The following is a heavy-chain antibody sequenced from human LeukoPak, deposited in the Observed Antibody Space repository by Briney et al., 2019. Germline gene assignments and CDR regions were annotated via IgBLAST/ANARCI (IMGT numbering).Heavy chain of an antibody. Sequence: ASVKVSCKASGYTFTGYYMHWVRQAPGQGLEWMGWINPNSGGTNYAQKFQGRVTMTRDTSISTAYMELSRLRSDDTAVYYCARPLYCSSTSCYTLLYWGQGTLVTVSS. CDR3: ARPLYCSSTSCYTLLY. CDR1: GYTFTGYY. D-gene: IGHD2-2*02. CDR2: INPNSGGT. J-gene: IGHJ4*02. V-gene: IGHV1-2*02.